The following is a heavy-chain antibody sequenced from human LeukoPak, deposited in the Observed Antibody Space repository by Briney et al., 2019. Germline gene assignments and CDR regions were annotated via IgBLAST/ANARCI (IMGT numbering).Heavy chain of an antibody. CDR1: GFTFSGSS. CDR3: ARGGGYSRGWDVGWYFDL. V-gene: IGHV3-21*01. J-gene: IGHJ2*01. D-gene: IGHD6-19*01. Sequence: GGSLRLSCVASGFTFSGSSMSWVRQAPGKGLEWVSSISGSSSYIYYADSVKGRFTISRDNAKNSLYLQMNSLRAEDTAVYYCARGGGYSRGWDVGWYFDLGARGTLVPVSS. CDR2: ISGSSSYI.